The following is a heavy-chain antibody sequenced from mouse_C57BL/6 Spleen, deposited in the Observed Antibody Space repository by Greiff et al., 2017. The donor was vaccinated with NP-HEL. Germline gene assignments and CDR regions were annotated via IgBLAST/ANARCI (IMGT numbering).Heavy chain of an antibody. D-gene: IGHD3-1*01. CDR2: INYDGSST. Sequence: EVHLVESEGGLVQPGSSMKLSCTASGFTFSDYYMAWVRQVPEKGLEWVANINYDGSSTYYLDSLKSRFIISRDNAKNILYLQMSSLKSEDTATYYCARGGHAWYFDVWGTGTTVTVSS. CDR3: ARGGHAWYFDV. V-gene: IGHV5-16*01. CDR1: GFTFSDYY. J-gene: IGHJ1*03.